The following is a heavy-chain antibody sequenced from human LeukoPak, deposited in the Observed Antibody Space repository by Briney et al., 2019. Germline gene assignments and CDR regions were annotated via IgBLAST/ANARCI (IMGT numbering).Heavy chain of an antibody. V-gene: IGHV3-30*04. Sequence: GRSLRLSCAASGFIFSSYAMHWVRQAPGKGLEWVAVISYDGSNKCYADSVKGRFTISRDNSKNTLYLQMNSLRAEDTAVYYCARENSKEVYCGGDCYLGYWGQGTLVTVSS. J-gene: IGHJ4*02. CDR3: ARENSKEVYCGGDCYLGY. D-gene: IGHD2-21*02. CDR1: GFIFSSYA. CDR2: ISYDGSNK.